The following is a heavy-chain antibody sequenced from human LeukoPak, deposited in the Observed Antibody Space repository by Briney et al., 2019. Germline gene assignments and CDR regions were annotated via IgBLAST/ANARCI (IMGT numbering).Heavy chain of an antibody. D-gene: IGHD1-14*01. CDR3: ARGGDRRGFDY. Sequence: SETLSLTCTVSGGSISNGGYYWSWIRQHPGKGLEWIGYIYDSGTTYYNPALQSRVTMSVDTSDNQFSLKLRSLTAADTAVYYCARGGDRRGFDYWGQGTLVTVSS. CDR2: IYDSGTT. CDR1: GGSISNGGYY. V-gene: IGHV4-31*03. J-gene: IGHJ4*02.